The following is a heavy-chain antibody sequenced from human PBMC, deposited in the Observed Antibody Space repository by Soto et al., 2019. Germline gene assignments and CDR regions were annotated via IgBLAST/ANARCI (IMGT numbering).Heavy chain of an antibody. D-gene: IGHD3-22*01. V-gene: IGHV1-8*01. CDR3: ARGFHYYDSSGYSPRLVSADFDY. CDR1: GYTFTSYD. Sequence: QVQLVQSGAEVKKPGASVKVSCKASGYTFTSYDINWVRQATGQGLEWMGWMNPNSGNTGYAQKFQGRVTMTRNTSISTAYMELSSLRSEDTAVYYCARGFHYYDSSGYSPRLVSADFDYWGQGTLVTVSS. CDR2: MNPNSGNT. J-gene: IGHJ4*02.